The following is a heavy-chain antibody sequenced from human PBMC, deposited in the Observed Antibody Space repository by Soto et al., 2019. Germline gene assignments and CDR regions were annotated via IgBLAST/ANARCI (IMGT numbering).Heavy chain of an antibody. CDR3: ARADRTLVTSYSLDV. J-gene: IGHJ6*02. Sequence: SETLSLTCTVSGGSISSSSYYWGWIRQPPGKGLEWIGEINHSGTINFNPSLKSRLTISLDTSKKHFSLKLSSVTDADTAAYYCARADRTLVTSYSLDVWGQGTTVTVSS. CDR2: INHSGTI. CDR1: GGSISSSSYY. D-gene: IGHD2-21*02. V-gene: IGHV4-39*02.